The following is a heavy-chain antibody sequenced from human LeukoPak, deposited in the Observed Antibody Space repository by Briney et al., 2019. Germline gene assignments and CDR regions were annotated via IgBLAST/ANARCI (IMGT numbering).Heavy chain of an antibody. J-gene: IGHJ4*02. CDR1: GASISNYY. D-gene: IGHD4-11*01. Sequence: SEALSLTCTVSGASISNYYWNWIRQPAGKGLEWIGRIHISGSTNYNPSLKSRVTMSLDTSTNQFPLKLSSVTAADTAVYYCARERSTTVNMYHFDSWGQGTLVTVSS. CDR3: ARERSTTVNMYHFDS. V-gene: IGHV4-4*07. CDR2: IHISGST.